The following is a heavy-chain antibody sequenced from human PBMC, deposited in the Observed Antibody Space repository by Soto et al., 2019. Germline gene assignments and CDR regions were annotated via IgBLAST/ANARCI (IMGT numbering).Heavy chain of an antibody. Sequence: SETLSLTCTVSGGSISSGDYYWSWIRQPPGKGLEWIGYIYYSGSTYYNPSLKSRVTISVDTSKNQFSLKLSSVTAADTAVYYCAREYYDILTGPTGLDYWGQGTLVTVSS. V-gene: IGHV4-30-4*01. J-gene: IGHJ4*02. CDR2: IYYSGST. D-gene: IGHD3-9*01. CDR1: GGSISSGDYY. CDR3: AREYYDILTGPTGLDY.